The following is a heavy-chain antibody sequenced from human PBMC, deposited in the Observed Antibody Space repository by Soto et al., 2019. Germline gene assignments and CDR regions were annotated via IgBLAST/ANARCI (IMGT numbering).Heavy chain of an antibody. D-gene: IGHD1-26*01. CDR3: ARDDEHGSNWDLAY. J-gene: IGHJ4*02. V-gene: IGHV3-30*05. CDR2: IFPNGRDK. CDR1: GFNFNTYF. Sequence: QVQLVQSGGGVVQPGRSLRLSCAASGFNFNTYFMHWVRQAPGKGLEWVAMIFPNGRDKEYADSVKGRFTISRDNSNNRIYLHMASLRPGGTAVDYGARDDEHGSNWDLAYWGQGAMVNVSS.